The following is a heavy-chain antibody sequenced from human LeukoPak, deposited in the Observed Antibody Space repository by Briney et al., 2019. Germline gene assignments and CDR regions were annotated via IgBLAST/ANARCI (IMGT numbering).Heavy chain of an antibody. Sequence: GGSLRLSCAASGFTFSIYAMSWVRQAPGKGLEWVAYISGSGPGIYYADSVKGRFTISRDNSKNTLYLQMNSLRAEDTAVYYCARDSVRDGYNSDYFDFWGQGTLVTVSS. D-gene: IGHD5-24*01. CDR3: ARDSVRDGYNSDYFDF. CDR1: GFTFSIYA. J-gene: IGHJ4*02. V-gene: IGHV3-23*01. CDR2: ISGSGPGI.